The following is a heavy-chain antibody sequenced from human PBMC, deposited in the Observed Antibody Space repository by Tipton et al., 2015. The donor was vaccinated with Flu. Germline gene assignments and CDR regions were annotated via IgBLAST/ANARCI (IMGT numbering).Heavy chain of an antibody. D-gene: IGHD1-1*01. CDR3: AQSPYQRLSPPYFAF. J-gene: IGHJ4*02. CDR1: GFSLTTGGVG. V-gene: IGHV2-5*02. CDR2: VYWDDDK. Sequence: LVKPTQTLTLTCTFSGFSLTTGGVGVGWIRQPPGKALEWLAIVYWDDDKRYSPSLKSRLTITKDTSKNQVVFTMTNMDPVDTGTYYCAQSPYQRLSPPYFAFWGQGILVAVSS.